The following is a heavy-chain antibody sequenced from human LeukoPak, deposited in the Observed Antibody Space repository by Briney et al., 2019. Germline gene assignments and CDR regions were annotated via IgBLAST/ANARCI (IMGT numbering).Heavy chain of an antibody. D-gene: IGHD2-21*01. CDR3: ARSVSWGLLVRDDAFDI. Sequence: SETLSLTCSVSGGSISSYYWSWIRQPPGKGLEWIGYIHYSGSTNYNPSLKSRVTTSVDTSKKQFSLKLRSVTAADTAVYYCARSVSWGLLVRDDAFDIWGQGTMVTVSS. CDR1: GGSISSYY. CDR2: IHYSGST. J-gene: IGHJ3*02. V-gene: IGHV4-59*08.